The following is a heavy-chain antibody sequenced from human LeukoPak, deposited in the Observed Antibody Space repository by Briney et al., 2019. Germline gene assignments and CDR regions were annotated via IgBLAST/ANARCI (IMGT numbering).Heavy chain of an antibody. J-gene: IGHJ4*02. Sequence: PGGPLRLSCAASGFTFSSYAMSWIRQPPGKGLEWIGSIYYTGSTYYNPSLKSRVTISVDTSKNQFSLKLSSVTAADTAVYYCAKDHYYGSGSYYNPPFDYWGQGTLVTVSS. D-gene: IGHD3-10*01. CDR3: AKDHYYGSGSYYNPPFDY. CDR1: GFTFSSYA. V-gene: IGHV4-39*07. CDR2: IYYTGST.